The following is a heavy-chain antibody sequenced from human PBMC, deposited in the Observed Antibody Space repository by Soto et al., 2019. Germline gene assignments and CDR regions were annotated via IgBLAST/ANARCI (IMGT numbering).Heavy chain of an antibody. J-gene: IGHJ4*02. Sequence: PSETLSPTCTVSGGSVSSGSYHWSWIRQPPGKGVEWIGYINYSGTTNYSPSLKSRVTISADTSKNQFSLKLSSVTAADTAVYYCARTVVATAPVGYWGQGTLVTVSS. V-gene: IGHV4-61*01. CDR1: GGSVSSGSYH. D-gene: IGHD2-2*01. CDR2: INYSGTT. CDR3: ARTVVATAPVGY.